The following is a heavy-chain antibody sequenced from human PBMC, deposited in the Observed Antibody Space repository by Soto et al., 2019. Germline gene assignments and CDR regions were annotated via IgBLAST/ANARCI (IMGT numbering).Heavy chain of an antibody. V-gene: IGHV3-49*04. CDR3: TRGDYVWGSYRYSPNDY. J-gene: IGHJ4*02. CDR1: GFTFGDYA. D-gene: IGHD3-16*02. Sequence: GGSLRLSCTASGFTFGDYAMSWVRQAPGKGLEWVGFIRSKAYGGTTEYAASVKGRLTISRDDSKSIAYLQMNSLKTEDTAVYYCTRGDYVWGSYRYSPNDYWGQGTLVTVSS. CDR2: IRSKAYGGTT.